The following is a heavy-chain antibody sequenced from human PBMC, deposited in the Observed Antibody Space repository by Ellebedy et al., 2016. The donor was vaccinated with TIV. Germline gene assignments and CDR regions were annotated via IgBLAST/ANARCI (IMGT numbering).Heavy chain of an antibody. D-gene: IGHD4-17*01. CDR3: ARRGSYGDYAVHVNSWFDS. Sequence: PGGSLRLSCEASGFNFRSYWMSWVRQAPGKGLEWVANIYQDGSEKYYVDSVEGRFTISRDNAKNELYLQMKSLRVEDTAVYYCARRGSYGDYAVHVNSWFDSWGQGTPVSVSP. V-gene: IGHV3-7*01. CDR2: IYQDGSEK. J-gene: IGHJ5*01. CDR1: GFNFRSYW.